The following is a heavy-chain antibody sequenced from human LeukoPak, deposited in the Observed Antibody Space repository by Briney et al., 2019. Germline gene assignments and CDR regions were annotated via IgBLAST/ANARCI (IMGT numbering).Heavy chain of an antibody. Sequence: PGGSLRLSCAASGFTFSSYWMSWVRQAPGKGLEWVANIKQDGSEKYYVDSAKGRFTISRDNAKNSLYLQMNSLRAEDTAVYYCARSRFCTNKRCYSDYWGQGTLVTVSS. J-gene: IGHJ4*02. CDR2: IKQDGSEK. V-gene: IGHV3-7*01. CDR3: ARSRFCTNKRCYSDY. CDR1: GFTFSSYW. D-gene: IGHD2-8*01.